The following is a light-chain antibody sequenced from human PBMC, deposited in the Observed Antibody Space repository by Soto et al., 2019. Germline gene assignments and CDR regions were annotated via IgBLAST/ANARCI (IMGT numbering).Light chain of an antibody. CDR3: QSYDSGLGRWV. CDR2: GNS. J-gene: IGLJ3*02. V-gene: IGLV1-40*01. Sequence: QSVLTQPPSVSGAPGQRVTISCTESSSNIGAGYDVHWYQQLPGTAPKLLISGNSNRPSGVPDRFSGSKSGTSASLAITGLQAEDEADYDCQSYDSGLGRWVFGGGTKLTV. CDR1: SSNIGAGYD.